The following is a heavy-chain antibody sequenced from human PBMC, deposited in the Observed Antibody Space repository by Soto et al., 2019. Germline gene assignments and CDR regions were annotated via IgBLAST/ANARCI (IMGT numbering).Heavy chain of an antibody. J-gene: IGHJ5*02. CDR1: GYTFTSYG. Sequence: QVQLVQSGAEVKKPGASVKVSCKASGYTFTSYGISWVRQAPGQGLEWMGWSSAYNGNTNYAQKRQSRVTMTTDTSSSRAYMEVWSLRIDDTAVYYCARDYGHYRRWFDPWGRGALVTVFS. CDR2: SSAYNGNT. V-gene: IGHV1-18*01. CDR3: ARDYGHYRRWFDP. D-gene: IGHD4-17*01.